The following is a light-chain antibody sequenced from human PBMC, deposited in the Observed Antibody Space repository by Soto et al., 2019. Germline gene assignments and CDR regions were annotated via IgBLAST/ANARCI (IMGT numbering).Light chain of an antibody. J-gene: IGKJ1*01. CDR1: QNIGSN. CDR3: QQYFNWWT. CDR2: GAS. V-gene: IGKV3-15*01. Sequence: EIVMTQSPATLSVSPGETAILSCRASQNIGSNLAWYQQRPGQAPRLLIYGASSRVTGIPARFSGSGSGTDFTLTLSSLQSEDFAVYHCQQYFNWWTFGQGTKVE.